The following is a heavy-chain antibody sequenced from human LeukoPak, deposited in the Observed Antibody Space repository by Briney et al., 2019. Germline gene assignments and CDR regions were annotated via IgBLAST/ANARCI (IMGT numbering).Heavy chain of an antibody. CDR1: GYSFPNYW. D-gene: IGHD5-24*01. Sequence: GESLKISCKGSGYSFPNYWIGWVRQMPGKGLEWMGIIYPDDSDTRYSPSLQGKVTISADKSISTAYLPWSSLKASDTAMYYCARHGRDGYLGDYWGQGTLVTVSS. CDR2: IYPDDSDT. J-gene: IGHJ4*02. V-gene: IGHV5-51*01. CDR3: ARHGRDGYLGDY.